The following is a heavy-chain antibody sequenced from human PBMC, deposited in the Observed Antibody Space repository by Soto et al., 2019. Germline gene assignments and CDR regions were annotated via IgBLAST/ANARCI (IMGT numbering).Heavy chain of an antibody. Sequence: SETLSLTCTVSGGSISSGGYYWSWIRQHPGKGLEWIGYIYYSGSTYYDPSLKSRVTISVDTSKNQFSLKLSSVTAADTAVYYCARTWFGELQSLDYWGQGTLVTVSS. CDR2: IYYSGST. CDR1: GGSISSGGYY. D-gene: IGHD3-10*01. CDR3: ARTWFGELQSLDY. V-gene: IGHV4-31*03. J-gene: IGHJ4*02.